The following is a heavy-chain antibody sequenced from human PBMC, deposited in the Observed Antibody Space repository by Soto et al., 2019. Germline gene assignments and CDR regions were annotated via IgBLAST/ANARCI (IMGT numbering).Heavy chain of an antibody. CDR1: GGSISSSSYY. Sequence: SETLSLTCTVSGGSISSSSYYWGWIRQPPGKGLEWIGSIYYSGSTYYNPSLKSRVTISVDTSKNQFSLKLSSVTAADTAVYYCARQNFWSGYYTELDYWGQGTLVTVSS. CDR2: IYYSGST. D-gene: IGHD3-3*01. V-gene: IGHV4-39*01. J-gene: IGHJ4*02. CDR3: ARQNFWSGYYTELDY.